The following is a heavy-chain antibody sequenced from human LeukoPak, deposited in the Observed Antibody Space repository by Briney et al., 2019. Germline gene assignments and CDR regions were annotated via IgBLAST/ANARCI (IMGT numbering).Heavy chain of an antibody. D-gene: IGHD6-19*01. Sequence: SETLSLTCTVSDGSISSYYWSWIRQPPGKGLEWIGYIYYSGSTNYNPSLKSRVTISVDTSKNQFSLKLSSVTAADTAVYYCARGGKAVKGWFDPWGQGTLVTVSS. CDR3: ARGGKAVKGWFDP. V-gene: IGHV4-59*01. CDR1: DGSISSYY. J-gene: IGHJ5*02. CDR2: IYYSGST.